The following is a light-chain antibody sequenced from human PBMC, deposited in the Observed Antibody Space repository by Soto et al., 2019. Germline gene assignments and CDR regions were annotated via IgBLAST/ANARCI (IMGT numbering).Light chain of an antibody. V-gene: IGLV2-14*03. J-gene: IGLJ1*01. Sequence: QSVLTQPASVSGSPGHWITISCTGTTXDXGNSKRVSCHQQKQGKATQIIIYDVTYRNSGVSNRFSGSKSGRKASLTIYGLQAEDEADYYCRSYASVTTPLYVFGAGTKVTVL. CDR2: DVT. CDR1: TXDXGNSKR. CDR3: RSYASVTTPLYV.